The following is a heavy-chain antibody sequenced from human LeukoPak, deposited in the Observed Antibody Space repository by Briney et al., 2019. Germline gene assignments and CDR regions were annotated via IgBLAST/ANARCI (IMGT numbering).Heavy chain of an antibody. CDR3: ARDSGELRYFDWLYYFDY. Sequence: PGGSLRLSCTASGFTFTSHSLNWVRQAPGKGLEWVSSISFDSTYIYYADSLKGRFSVSRDNARNSVYLQMNGLTAEDTAVYYCARDSGELRYFDWLYYFDYWGQGTLVTVSS. D-gene: IGHD3-9*01. J-gene: IGHJ4*02. V-gene: IGHV3-21*01. CDR2: ISFDSTYI. CDR1: GFTFTSHS.